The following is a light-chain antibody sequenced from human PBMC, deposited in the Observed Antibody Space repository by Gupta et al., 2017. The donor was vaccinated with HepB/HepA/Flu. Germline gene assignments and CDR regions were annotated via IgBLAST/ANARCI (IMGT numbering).Light chain of an antibody. J-gene: IGKJ2*01. CDR1: QSLVHTEENIC. CDR3: MQTTHWPYT. Sequence: DVVMPQSPLSLPVTLGQTASISCRSSQSLVHTEENICLNWFRQRQGQYPSRLIYKVSNRDSGVTDRLIGSGSDTDFTLKRSRVEAEDVGVYLCMQTTHWPYTFGQGTKLEIK. CDR2: KVS. V-gene: IGKV2-30*02.